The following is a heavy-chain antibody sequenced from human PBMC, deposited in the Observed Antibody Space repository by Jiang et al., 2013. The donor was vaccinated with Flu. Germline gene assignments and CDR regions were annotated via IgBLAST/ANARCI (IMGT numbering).Heavy chain of an antibody. J-gene: IGHJ4*02. CDR2: IDWDDDK. Sequence: KPTQTLTLTCTFSGFSLNTGGMCVSWIRQPPGKALEWLARIDWDDDKHYNPSLKTRLTISKGTSKNQVVLTMTNMDPVDTGTYYCARSDTVTVFDYWGQGSLVTV. CDR3: ARSDTVTVFDY. D-gene: IGHD4-17*01. V-gene: IGHV2-70*11. CDR1: GFSLNTGGMC.